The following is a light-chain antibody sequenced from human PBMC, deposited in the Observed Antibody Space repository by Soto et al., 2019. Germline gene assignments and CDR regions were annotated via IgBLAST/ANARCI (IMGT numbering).Light chain of an antibody. V-gene: IGLV2-23*01. J-gene: IGLJ2*01. CDR1: SSDVGNYNL. Sequence: QSALTQPASVSGSPGQSITISCTGTSSDVGNYNLVSWYQHHPGKAPKLMIYEGSKRPSGISNRFSGSKSGNTASLTISGLQAEDEADYYCCSYAGSSTTTVLFGGGTKVTVL. CDR3: CSYAGSSTTTVL. CDR2: EGS.